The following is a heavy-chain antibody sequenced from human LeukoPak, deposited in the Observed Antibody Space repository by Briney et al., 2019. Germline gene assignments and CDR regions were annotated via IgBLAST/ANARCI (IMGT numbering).Heavy chain of an antibody. Sequence: GRSLRLSCAASGFTFSSYGMHWVRQAPGKGLEWVAVIWYDGSNKYYADSVKGRFTISRDNAKNSLYLQMNSLRAEDTAVYYCARLQYSGTYYYFDYWGQGTLVTVSS. D-gene: IGHD1-26*01. CDR2: IWYDGSNK. J-gene: IGHJ4*02. CDR3: ARLQYSGTYYYFDY. V-gene: IGHV3-33*03. CDR1: GFTFSSYG.